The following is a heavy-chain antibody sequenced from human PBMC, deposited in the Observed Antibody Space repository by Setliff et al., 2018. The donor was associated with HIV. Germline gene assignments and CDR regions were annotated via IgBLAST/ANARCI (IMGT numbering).Heavy chain of an antibody. D-gene: IGHD3-10*01. CDR2: ISAYSGET. V-gene: IGHV1-18*01. CDR3: ARGWDYGVRKPED. CDR1: GFAFTNYG. Sequence: ASVMVSCKTSGFAFTNYGFTWVRQAPGQGLGWMGWISAYSGETFSTLKFRDRVTLTTDTSTNTAHMELRSLTYGDTAVYFCARGWDYGVRKPEDWGQGTLVTVSS. J-gene: IGHJ4*02.